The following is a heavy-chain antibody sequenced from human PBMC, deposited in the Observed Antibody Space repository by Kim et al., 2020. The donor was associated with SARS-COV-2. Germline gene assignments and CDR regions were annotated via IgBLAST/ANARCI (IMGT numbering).Heavy chain of an antibody. D-gene: IGHD3-10*01. CDR2: IYYSGST. CDR1: GGSISSYY. CDR3: ARAGSGSYYNGGWFDP. J-gene: IGHJ5*02. V-gene: IGHV4-59*01. Sequence: SETLSLTCTVSGGSISSYYWSWIRQPPGKGLEWIGYIYYSGSTNYNPSLKSRVTISVDTSKNQFSLKLSSVTAADTAVYYCARAGSGSYYNGGWFDPWGQGTLVTVSS.